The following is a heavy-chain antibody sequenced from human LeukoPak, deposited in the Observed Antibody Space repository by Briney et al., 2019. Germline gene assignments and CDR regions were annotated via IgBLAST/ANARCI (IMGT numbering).Heavy chain of an antibody. D-gene: IGHD2-21*01. CDR1: GYTLTELS. CDR3: ARAPNRLAVPFDY. V-gene: IGHV1-24*01. Sequence: ASVKVSCKVSGYTLTELSMHWVRQAPGKGLEWMGGFDPEDGETIYAQKFQGRVTMTEHTSTDTAYMELSSLRSEDTAVYYCARAPNRLAVPFDYWGQGTLVTVSS. CDR2: FDPEDGET. J-gene: IGHJ4*02.